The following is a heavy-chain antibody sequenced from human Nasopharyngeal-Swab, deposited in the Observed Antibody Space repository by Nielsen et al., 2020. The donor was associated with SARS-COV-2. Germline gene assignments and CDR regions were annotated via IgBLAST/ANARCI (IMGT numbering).Heavy chain of an antibody. V-gene: IGHV3-64D*06. CDR2: ISSNGGST. CDR1: GFTFSSYA. CDR3: VADEDIVLMVLDY. D-gene: IGHD2-8*01. J-gene: IGHJ4*02. Sequence: GGSLRLSCSASGFTFSSYAMHWVRQAPGKGLEYVSAISSNGGSTYYADSVKGRFTISRDNSKNTLYLQMSSLRAGDTAVYYCVADEDIVLMVLDYWGQGTLVTVSS.